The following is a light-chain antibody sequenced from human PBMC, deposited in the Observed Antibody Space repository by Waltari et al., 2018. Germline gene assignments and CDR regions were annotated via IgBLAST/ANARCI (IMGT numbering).Light chain of an antibody. CDR1: QSVGTY. CDR3: QQRRSWPLT. V-gene: IGKV3-11*01. Sequence: EIVLTQSPAILSFSPGERATLSCGASQSVGTYLAWYQQRPGQSPRLLIYDASYRATGIPGRFSGSGSETDFTLTISSLQPEDFAVYYCQQRRSWPLTFGGGTRVQI. J-gene: IGKJ4*01. CDR2: DAS.